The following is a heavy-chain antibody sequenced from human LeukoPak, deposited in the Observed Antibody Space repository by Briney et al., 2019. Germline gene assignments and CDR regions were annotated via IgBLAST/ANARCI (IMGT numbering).Heavy chain of an antibody. V-gene: IGHV4-4*07. J-gene: IGHJ5*02. Sequence: SETLSLTCTASGGSISSYYWSWIRQPAGKGLEWIGRIYSSGSTNYNPSLTSRVSMSVDTPKNQISLKLSSVSAADTAVYYCARDLGMAVALPFDPWGQGTLVTVSS. CDR3: ARDLGMAVALPFDP. D-gene: IGHD6-19*01. CDR1: GGSISSYY. CDR2: IYSSGST.